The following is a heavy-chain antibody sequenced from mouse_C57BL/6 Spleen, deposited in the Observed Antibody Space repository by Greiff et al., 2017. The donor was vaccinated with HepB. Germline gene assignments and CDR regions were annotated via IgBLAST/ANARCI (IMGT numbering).Heavy chain of an antibody. CDR1: GYSITSGYD. CDR3: ARGIYDGYYDYFDY. Sequence: EVKLVESGPGMVKPSQSLSLTCTVTGYSITSGYDWHWIRHFPGNKLEWMGYISYSGSTNYNPSLKSRISITHDTSKNHFFLKLNSVTTEDTATYYCARGIYDGYYDYFDYWGQGTTLTVSS. V-gene: IGHV3-1*01. CDR2: ISYSGST. J-gene: IGHJ2*01. D-gene: IGHD2-3*01.